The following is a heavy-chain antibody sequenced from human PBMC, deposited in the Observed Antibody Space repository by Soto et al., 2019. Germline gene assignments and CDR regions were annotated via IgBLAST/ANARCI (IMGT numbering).Heavy chain of an antibody. J-gene: IGHJ5*02. Sequence: SVKVSCKASGGTFSSYAISWVRQAPGQGLEWMGGIIPIFGTANYAQKFQGRVTITADKSTSTAYMELSSLRSEDTAVYYCASGYCSSTSCYWGWFDPWGRGTLVTVSS. V-gene: IGHV1-69*06. CDR3: ASGYCSSTSCYWGWFDP. CDR2: IIPIFGTA. D-gene: IGHD2-2*01. CDR1: GGTFSSYA.